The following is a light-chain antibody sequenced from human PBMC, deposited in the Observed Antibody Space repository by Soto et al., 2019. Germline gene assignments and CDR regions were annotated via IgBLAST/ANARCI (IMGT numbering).Light chain of an antibody. CDR3: FSHRSGDSHV. V-gene: IGLV2-14*01. J-gene: IGLJ1*01. CDR1: SSDIGAYNY. Sequence: QSVLTQPASVSGSAGQSITSSCTGTSSDIGAYNYVSWYQQYPGKAPKLMIYGVTNRPSGVSNRFSGSKTGNTASLTISGLQAEDEADYYCFSHRSGDSHVFGTGTKVTVL. CDR2: GVT.